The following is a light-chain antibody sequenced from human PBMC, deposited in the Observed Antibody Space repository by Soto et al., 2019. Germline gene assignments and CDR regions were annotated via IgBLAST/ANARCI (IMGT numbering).Light chain of an antibody. Sequence: EIVLTQSPATLSVSPGDRATLSCRASQSVNSNLAWYHLKPGQAPRLLIYGASIRAAGIPARFTGSESGTEFTLSISRLQSEDFAVYYCQQYDDWPWTFGHGTKVEIK. CDR1: QSVNSN. V-gene: IGKV3-15*01. CDR3: QQYDDWPWT. J-gene: IGKJ1*01. CDR2: GAS.